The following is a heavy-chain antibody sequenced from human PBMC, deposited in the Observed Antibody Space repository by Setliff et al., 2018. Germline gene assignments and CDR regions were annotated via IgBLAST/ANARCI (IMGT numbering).Heavy chain of an antibody. D-gene: IGHD1-26*01. CDR2: MNPNSGNT. CDR1: GYTFTSYD. V-gene: IGHV1-8*03. Sequence: ASVKVSCKASGYTFTSYDINWVRQATGQGLEWMGWMNPNSGNTGYAQKFQGRVTITRNTSISTAYMELSSLRSEDTAVYYCARVKVIVGATPRTYYMDVWGKGTRSPSS. J-gene: IGHJ6*03. CDR3: ARVKVIVGATPRTYYMDV.